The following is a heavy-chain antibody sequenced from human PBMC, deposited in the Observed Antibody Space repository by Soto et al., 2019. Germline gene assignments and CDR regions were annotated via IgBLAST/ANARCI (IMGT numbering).Heavy chain of an antibody. D-gene: IGHD3-3*01. CDR1: GFTFSSYA. V-gene: IGHV3-30-3*01. CDR3: ARVGVRFLEWLRSNWFDP. J-gene: IGHJ5*02. Sequence: HPGGSLRLSCAASGFTFSSYAMHWVRQAPGKGLEWVAVISYDGSNKYYADSVKGRFTISRDNSKNTLYLQMNSLRAEDTAVYYCARVGVRFLEWLRSNWFDPWGQGTLVTVSS. CDR2: ISYDGSNK.